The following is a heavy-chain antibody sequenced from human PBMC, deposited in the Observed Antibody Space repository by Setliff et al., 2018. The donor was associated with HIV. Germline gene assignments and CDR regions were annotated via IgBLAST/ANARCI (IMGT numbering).Heavy chain of an antibody. J-gene: IGHJ5*02. Sequence: ASVKVSCKASGGTFGSYAIHWVRQAPGQGLEWMGGIIPIVGQTNYAQKFQGRVTMTRDTSISTAYMELSRLRSDDTAVYYCARALSGSNWFDPWGQGTLVTVSS. CDR3: ARALSGSNWFDP. V-gene: IGHV1-2*02. CDR2: IIPIVGQT. D-gene: IGHD3-22*01. CDR1: GGTFGSYA.